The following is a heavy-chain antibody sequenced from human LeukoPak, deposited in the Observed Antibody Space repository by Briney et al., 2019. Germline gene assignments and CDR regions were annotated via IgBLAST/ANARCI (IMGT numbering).Heavy chain of an antibody. CDR1: GVTFNTYN. CDR2: ITSSSSYI. D-gene: IGHD3-16*01. J-gene: IGHJ4*02. Sequence: PGGSLRLSCAGSGVTFNTYNMNWVRQAPGKGLEWVSSITSSSSYIYYADSVKGRFTISRDNAKSSLYLQMNGLRVEDTAVYFCAIWETDQGGEFDSWGQGTLVTVSS. V-gene: IGHV3-21*01. CDR3: AIWETDQGGEFDS.